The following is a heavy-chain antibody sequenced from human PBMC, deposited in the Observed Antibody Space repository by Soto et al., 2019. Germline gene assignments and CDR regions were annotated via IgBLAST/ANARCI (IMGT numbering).Heavy chain of an antibody. V-gene: IGHV1-8*01. CDR3: ASMATSGTLTWFDH. CDR2: MNPNSGNT. D-gene: IGHD6-19*01. Sequence: ASVKVSCKASGYTFGNNDISWVRQATGQGLEWMGWMNPNSGNTGYAQKFQGRVSMTRNTSITTAYLELSSLRSDDTAIYYCASMATSGTLTWFDHWGQGTLVTVSS. J-gene: IGHJ5*02. CDR1: GYTFGNND.